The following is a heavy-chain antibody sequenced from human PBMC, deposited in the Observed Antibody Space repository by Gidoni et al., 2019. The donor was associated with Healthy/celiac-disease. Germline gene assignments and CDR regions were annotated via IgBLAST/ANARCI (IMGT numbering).Heavy chain of an antibody. CDR1: GGSFSGYY. V-gene: IGHV4-34*01. Sequence: QVQLQQWGAGLLKPSETLSLTCAVYGGSFSGYYWSWIRQPPGKGLEWIGEINHSGSTNYNPSLKSRVTISVDTSKNQFSLKLSSVTAADTAVYYCARGGSSSWKNSAGYRVYWGQGTLVTVSS. J-gene: IGHJ4*02. CDR2: INHSGST. D-gene: IGHD6-13*01. CDR3: ARGGSSSWKNSAGYRVY.